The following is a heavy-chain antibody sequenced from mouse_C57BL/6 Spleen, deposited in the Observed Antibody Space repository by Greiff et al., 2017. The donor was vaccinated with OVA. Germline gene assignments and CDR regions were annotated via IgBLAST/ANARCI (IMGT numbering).Heavy chain of an antibody. CDR3: AIGEDAMDY. V-gene: IGHV1-74*01. Sequence: QVQLKQPGAELVKPGASVKVSCKASGYTFTSYWMHWVRQRPGQGLEWIGRIHPSDSDTNSNQKFKGKATLTVDKSSSTAYMQLSSLTSEDSAVYYCAIGEDAMDYWGQGTSVTVSS. CDR1: GYTFTSYW. J-gene: IGHJ4*01. CDR2: IHPSDSDT.